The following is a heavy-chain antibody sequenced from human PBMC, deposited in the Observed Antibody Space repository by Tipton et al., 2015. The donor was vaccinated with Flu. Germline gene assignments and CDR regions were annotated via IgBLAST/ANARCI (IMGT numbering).Heavy chain of an antibody. V-gene: IGHV3-21*01. CDR1: GFPFSSYS. D-gene: IGHD1-1*01. Sequence: SLRLSCTASGFPFSSYSMNWVRQAPGKGLEWVASISRSSTYIYYADSVEGRFTISRDDARNSVYLQMNSLRADDTAVYYCVYWTGDYWGQGTLVTVS. CDR3: VYWTGDY. J-gene: IGHJ4*02. CDR2: ISRSSTYI.